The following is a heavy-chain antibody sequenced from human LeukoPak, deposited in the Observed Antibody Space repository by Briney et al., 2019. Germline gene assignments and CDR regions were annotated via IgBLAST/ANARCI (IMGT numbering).Heavy chain of an antibody. J-gene: IGHJ1*01. D-gene: IGHD1-26*01. CDR1: GFTFSSYA. Sequence: GGSLRLSCAASGFTFSSYAMSWVRQAPGEGLKWVSGISGRGGSIVYADSVKGRFPISRDNSKNTLYLKMNSLRAEDTAVYYCANGFSGSYLQEHWGQGTLVTVSS. CDR3: ANGFSGSYLQEH. V-gene: IGHV3-23*01. CDR2: ISGRGGSI.